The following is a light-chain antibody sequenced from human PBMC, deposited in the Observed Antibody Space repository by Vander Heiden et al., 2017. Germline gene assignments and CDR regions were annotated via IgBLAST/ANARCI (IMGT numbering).Light chain of an antibody. V-gene: IGKV1-5*01. CDR1: QTIHKW. CDR2: DAS. J-gene: IGKJ1*01. Sequence: DIQMTQSPSTLSPSVEARVTSSCRASQTIHKWMAWYHQKPGNAPERLIYDASTLPRRVPSRFSTAGSGTEFTLTISSLQPDDFATYYCQQYYTFPWTFGRGTKVDI. CDR3: QQYYTFPWT.